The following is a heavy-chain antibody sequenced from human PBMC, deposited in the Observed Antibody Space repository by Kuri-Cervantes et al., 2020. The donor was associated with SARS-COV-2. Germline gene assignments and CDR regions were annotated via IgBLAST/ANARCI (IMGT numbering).Heavy chain of an antibody. CDR1: GFTFSSYA. J-gene: IGHJ4*02. Sequence: GESLKISCSASGFTFSSYAMHWVRQAPGKGLEYVSAISSNGGSTYYADSVKGRFTISRDNSKNTLYLQMDSLRAEDTAVYYCARDHRIAVAALDYWGQGTLVTVSS. V-gene: IGHV3-64*04. CDR3: ARDHRIAVAALDY. D-gene: IGHD6-19*01. CDR2: ISSNGGST.